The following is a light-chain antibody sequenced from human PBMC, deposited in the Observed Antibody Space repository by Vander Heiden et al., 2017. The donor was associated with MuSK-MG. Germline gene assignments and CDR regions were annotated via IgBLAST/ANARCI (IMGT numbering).Light chain of an antibody. CDR3: QQSDRTPYT. V-gene: IGKV1-39*01. J-gene: IGKJ2*01. CDR2: TAS. CDR1: ESIGKY. Sequence: DIQMTQSPSSLSASVGESVSITCRASESIGKYVNWYQQKPGEAPNLLIYTASSLQTGVPSRFSGSGSGTDFTLTISGLQREDFATYFCQQSDRTPYTFGQGTRLEIK.